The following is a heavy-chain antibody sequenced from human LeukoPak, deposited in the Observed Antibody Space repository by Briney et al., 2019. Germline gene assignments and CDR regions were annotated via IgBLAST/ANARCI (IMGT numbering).Heavy chain of an antibody. CDR3: ARDSSGWYRFDC. CDR1: GFTFSNYE. D-gene: IGHD6-19*01. CDR2: ISSSGGTI. J-gene: IGHJ4*02. V-gene: IGHV3-48*03. Sequence: PGGSLRLSCAASGFTFSNYEMNWVRQTPGKGLEWVSYISSSGGTIYYADSVKGRFTISRDNAKNSLYLQMNSLRAEDTAVYYCARDSSGWYRFDCWGQGTLVTVSS.